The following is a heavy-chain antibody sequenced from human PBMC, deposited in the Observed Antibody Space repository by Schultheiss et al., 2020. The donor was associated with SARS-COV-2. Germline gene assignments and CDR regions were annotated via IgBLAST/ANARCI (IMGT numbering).Heavy chain of an antibody. CDR3: ARVLIAVAARSSAVYFDY. Sequence: ASVKVSCKASGYTFTGYYMHWVRQAPGQGLEWMGWINPNSGGTNYAQKFQGRVTMTRDTSISTAYMELSRLRSDDTAVYYCARVLIAVAARSSAVYFDYWGQGTLVTVSS. D-gene: IGHD6-19*01. J-gene: IGHJ4*02. CDR1: GYTFTGYY. V-gene: IGHV1-2*02. CDR2: INPNSGGT.